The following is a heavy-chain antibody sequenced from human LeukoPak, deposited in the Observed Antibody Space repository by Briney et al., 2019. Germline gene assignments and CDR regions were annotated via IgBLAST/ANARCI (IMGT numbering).Heavy chain of an antibody. CDR2: SYDGSNK. D-gene: IGHD6-13*01. V-gene: IGHV3-30*01. Sequence: SYDGSNKYYADSVKGRFTISRDNSKNTLYLQMNSLRAEDTAVYYCARDQAAAGTGYFDYWGQGTLVTVSS. J-gene: IGHJ4*02. CDR3: ARDQAAAGTGYFDY.